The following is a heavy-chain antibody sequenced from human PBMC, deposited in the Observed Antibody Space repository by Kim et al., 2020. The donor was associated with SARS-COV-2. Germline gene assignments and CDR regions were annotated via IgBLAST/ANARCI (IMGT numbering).Heavy chain of an antibody. Sequence: PSLKSRVTIAVDTSKNQFSLKLSSVTAADTAVYYCARMGVSYYDQYFDYWGQGTLVTVSS. D-gene: IGHD3-3*01. V-gene: IGHV4-34*01. J-gene: IGHJ4*02. CDR3: ARMGVSYYDQYFDY.